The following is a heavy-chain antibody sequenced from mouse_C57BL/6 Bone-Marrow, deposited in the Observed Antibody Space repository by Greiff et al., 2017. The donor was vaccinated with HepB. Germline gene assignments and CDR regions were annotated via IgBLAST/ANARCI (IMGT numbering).Heavy chain of an antibody. Sequence: VQLKESGGGLVQPKGSLKLSCAASGFSFNTYAMNWVRQAPGKGLEWVARIRSKSNNYATYYADSVKDRFTISRDDSESMLYLQMNNLKTEDTAMYYCVRQITTVVEGFAYWGQGTLVTVSA. CDR2: IRSKSNNYAT. D-gene: IGHD1-1*01. CDR3: VRQITTVVEGFAY. CDR1: GFSFNTYA. J-gene: IGHJ3*01. V-gene: IGHV10-1*01.